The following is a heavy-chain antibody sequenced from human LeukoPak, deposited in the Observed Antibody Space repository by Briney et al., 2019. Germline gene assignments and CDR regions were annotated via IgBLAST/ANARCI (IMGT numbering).Heavy chain of an antibody. D-gene: IGHD5-12*01. CDR2: FDPEDGET. J-gene: IGHJ4*02. CDR1: GYTLTELS. Sequence: ASVTVSCKVSGYTLTELSMHWVRQAPGKGLEWMGGFDPEDGETIYAQKFQGRVTMTEDTSTDTAYMELSSLRSEDTAVYYCATWGDIVATRVDYWGQGTLVTVSS. CDR3: ATWGDIVATRVDY. V-gene: IGHV1-24*01.